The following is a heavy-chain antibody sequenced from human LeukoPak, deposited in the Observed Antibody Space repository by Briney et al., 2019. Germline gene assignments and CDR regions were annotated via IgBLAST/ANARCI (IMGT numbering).Heavy chain of an antibody. J-gene: IGHJ4*02. V-gene: IGHV4-38-2*02. Sequence: SETLSLTCTVSGYSISSGYYWGWIRQPPGKGLEWIGSIYHSGSTYYNPSLKSRVTISVDTSKNQFSLKLSSVTAADTAVYYCARGYYDFWSGIYYFDYWGQGTLVTVSS. D-gene: IGHD3-3*01. CDR3: ARGYYDFWSGIYYFDY. CDR2: IYHSGST. CDR1: GYSISSGYY.